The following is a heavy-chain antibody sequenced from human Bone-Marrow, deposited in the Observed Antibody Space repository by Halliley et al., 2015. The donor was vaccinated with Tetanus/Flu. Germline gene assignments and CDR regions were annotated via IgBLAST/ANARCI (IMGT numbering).Heavy chain of an antibody. J-gene: IGHJ4*02. CDR1: GGSFSSYA. V-gene: IGHV1-69*17. D-gene: IGHD1-26*01. CDR2: IMPLYGIG. CDR3: ARGGVVGAPFDY. Sequence: QLVQSGAEVKKPGSSVKVSCRTAGGSFSSYAISWMRQAPGQGLEWMGAIMPLYGIGNYAQKFQGKVTITADTSTRTAYMELSGLRSAATAMYYCARGGVVGAPFDYWGQGTLVTVSP.